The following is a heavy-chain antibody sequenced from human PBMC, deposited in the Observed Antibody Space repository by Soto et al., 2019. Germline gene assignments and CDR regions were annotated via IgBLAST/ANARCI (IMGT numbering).Heavy chain of an antibody. D-gene: IGHD2-2*02. CDR1: GYTFTSYA. J-gene: IGHJ5*02. CDR2: INAGNGNT. Sequence: QVQLVQSGAEVKKPGASVKVSCKASGYTFTSYAMHWVRQAPGQRLEWMGWINAGNGNTKYSQKFQGRVTITRDTSASTAYMELSSLRSEDTAVYYCARGGGRHCSSTRCYRWFDPWGQGTLVTVSS. V-gene: IGHV1-3*01. CDR3: ARGGGRHCSSTRCYRWFDP.